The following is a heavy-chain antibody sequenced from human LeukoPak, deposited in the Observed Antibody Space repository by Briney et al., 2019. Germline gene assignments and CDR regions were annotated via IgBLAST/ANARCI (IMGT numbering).Heavy chain of an antibody. CDR1: GGSINNYY. V-gene: IGHV4-59*01. CDR3: SRWGHTHDY. J-gene: IGHJ4*02. Sequence: SETLSLTCTVSGGSINNYYWSWIRQPPGKGLEWIGYIYYSGSTNYNPSLKGRVTISVDTSKNQFSLKLYSVTAADTAVNYCSRWGHTHDYWGQGTLVTVSS. CDR2: IYYSGST. D-gene: IGHD3-16*01.